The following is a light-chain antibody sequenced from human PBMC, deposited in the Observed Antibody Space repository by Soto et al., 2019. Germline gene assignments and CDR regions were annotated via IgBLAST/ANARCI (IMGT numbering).Light chain of an antibody. CDR1: QSITNY. V-gene: IGKV1-39*01. CDR3: QQSYTTPWT. Sequence: DIQMTQSPSSLSASVGDRVTITCRASQSITNYLNWYQQKPGEAPKPLIYAASSLQTGVPSRFSGGGYGTDFTLTISSLQPEDFATYHCQQSYTTPWTFGQGTKVEIK. J-gene: IGKJ1*01. CDR2: AAS.